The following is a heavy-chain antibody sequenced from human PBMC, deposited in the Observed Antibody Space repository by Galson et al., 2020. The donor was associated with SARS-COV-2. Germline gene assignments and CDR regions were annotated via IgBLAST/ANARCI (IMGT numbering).Heavy chain of an antibody. D-gene: IGHD6-13*01. V-gene: IGHV3-21*01. J-gene: IGHJ6*03. Sequence: GESLKISCAASGFTFSSYSMNWVRQAPGKGLEWVLSISSSSSYIYYADSVKGRFTISRDNAKNSLYLQMNSLRAEDTAVYYCAAQQLVLHYYYYMDVWGKGTTVTISS. CDR2: ISSSSSYI. CDR3: AAQQLVLHYYYYMDV. CDR1: GFTFSSYS.